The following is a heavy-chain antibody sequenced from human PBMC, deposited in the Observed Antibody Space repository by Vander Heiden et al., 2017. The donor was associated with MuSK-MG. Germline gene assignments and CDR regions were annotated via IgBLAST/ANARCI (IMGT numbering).Heavy chain of an antibody. CDR2: INPNSGGT. D-gene: IGHD1-26*01. V-gene: IGHV1-2*06. CDR1: GYTFTGYY. Sequence: QVQLVQSGAEVKKPGASVKVSCKASGYTFTGYYMHWVRQAPGQGLEWMGRINPNSGGTNYAQNFQGRVTMTRDTSISTAYMDLSRLRSADTAVYYCARGGSGQDAFDIWGQGTMVTVSS. J-gene: IGHJ3*02. CDR3: ARGGSGQDAFDI.